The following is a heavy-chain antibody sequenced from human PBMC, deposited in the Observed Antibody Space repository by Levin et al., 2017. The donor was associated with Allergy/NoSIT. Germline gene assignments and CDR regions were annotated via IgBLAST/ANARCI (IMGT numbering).Heavy chain of an antibody. CDR1: GGSFSGYY. Sequence: SETLSLTCAVYGGSFSGYYWSWIRQPPGKGLEWIGEINHSGSTNYNPSLKSRVTISVDTSKNQFSLKLSSVTAADTAVYYCARGYGDYGGFTYMDVWGKGTTVTVSS. CDR2: INHSGST. V-gene: IGHV4-34*01. D-gene: IGHD4-17*01. CDR3: ARGYGDYGGFTYMDV. J-gene: IGHJ6*03.